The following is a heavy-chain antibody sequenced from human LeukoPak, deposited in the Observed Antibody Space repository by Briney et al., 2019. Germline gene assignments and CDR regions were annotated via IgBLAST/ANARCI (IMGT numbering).Heavy chain of an antibody. Sequence: PGGSLRLSCTPSGFTFSSHAMSWVRQAPGKGLEWVSGISGNGAGTYYGDSVKGRFTISRDNSKNTLYLQMNSLRAEDTAVYYCAKDSFSSTVTNWGQGTLVTVSS. D-gene: IGHD4-17*01. CDR2: ISGNGAGT. CDR3: AKDSFSSTVTN. J-gene: IGHJ4*02. V-gene: IGHV3-23*01. CDR1: GFTFSSHA.